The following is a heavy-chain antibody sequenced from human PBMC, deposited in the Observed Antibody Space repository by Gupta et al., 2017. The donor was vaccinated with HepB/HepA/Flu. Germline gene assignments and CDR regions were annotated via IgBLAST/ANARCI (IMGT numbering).Heavy chain of an antibody. CDR3: ARAAGSSGYYSVDD. CDR1: GGTFSSYA. V-gene: IGHV1-69*04. Sequence: QVQLVQSGAEVKKPGSSVKVSCKASGGTFSSYAISWVRQAPGQGLEWMGRIIPILGIANYAQKGQGRVTITAEKSTSTAYRELRRMRSEETAVYYCARAAGSSGYYSVDDGGQGTMVTVSS. J-gene: IGHJ4*02. D-gene: IGHD3-22*01. CDR2: IIPILGIA.